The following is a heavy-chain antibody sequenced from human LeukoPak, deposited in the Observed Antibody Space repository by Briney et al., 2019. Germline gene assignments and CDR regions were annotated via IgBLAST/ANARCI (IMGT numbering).Heavy chain of an antibody. CDR2: ISSNGGST. CDR3: ARRVGYCSGGSCCDAFDI. CDR1: GFTFSSYA. V-gene: IGHV3-64*01. J-gene: IGHJ3*02. Sequence: GGSLRLSCAASGFTFSSYAMHWVRQAPGKGLEYVSAISSNGGSTYYANSVKGRFTISRDNSKNTLYLQMGSLRAEDMAVYYCARRVGYCSGGSCCDAFDIWGQGTMVTVSS. D-gene: IGHD2-15*01.